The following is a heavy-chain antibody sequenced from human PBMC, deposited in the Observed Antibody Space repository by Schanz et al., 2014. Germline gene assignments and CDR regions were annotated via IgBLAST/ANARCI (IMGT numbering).Heavy chain of an antibody. D-gene: IGHD3-10*01. V-gene: IGHV3-11*04. CDR3: AKGGFGEVSYFDY. Sequence: VQLVESGGGLVQPGGSLRLSCTASGFAFSDYFMAWIRQPPGRGLEWVTYIGNGGVTIYYADSVKGRFTISRDNSKNTLYLQMNSLRAEDTAVYDCAKGGFGEVSYFDYWGQGTLVTVSS. CDR2: IGNGGVTI. J-gene: IGHJ4*02. CDR1: GFAFSDYF.